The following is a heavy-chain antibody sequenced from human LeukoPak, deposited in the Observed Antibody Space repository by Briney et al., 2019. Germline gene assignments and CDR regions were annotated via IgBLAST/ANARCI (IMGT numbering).Heavy chain of an antibody. CDR2: IHSANGYI. CDR1: RFTFSAYT. J-gene: IGHJ5*02. D-gene: IGHD2-15*01. Sequence: GGSLRLSCAASRFTFSAYTMHWVRQAPGKGLEWVSCIHSANGYIYYADSVKGRFTISRDNPESSLYLQMTSLRAEDTAVYYCASSCSAGNCPFDTWGQGTLVTVSS. V-gene: IGHV3-21*01. CDR3: ASSCSAGNCPFDT.